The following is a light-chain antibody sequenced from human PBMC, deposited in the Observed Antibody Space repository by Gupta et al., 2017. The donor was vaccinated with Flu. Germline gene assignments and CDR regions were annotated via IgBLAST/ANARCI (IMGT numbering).Light chain of an antibody. Sequence: QSALTQPASVSGSPGQSITISCTGTSSDVGGYNYVSWYQHHPGKAPKLMIYEVINRPAVVANRFSGSKSGNTASLTISGRQAEDEADYYGSSYTSSNSLEFGGGTKLTVL. CDR2: EVI. V-gene: IGLV2-14*01. J-gene: IGLJ3*02. CDR3: SSYTSSNSLE. CDR1: SSDVGGYNY.